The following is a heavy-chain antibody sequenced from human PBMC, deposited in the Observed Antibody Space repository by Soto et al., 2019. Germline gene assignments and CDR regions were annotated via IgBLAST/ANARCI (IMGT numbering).Heavy chain of an antibody. Sequence: QVHLVQSGVEVKTPGASVKVSCQASGYTFFTYDISWVRQAPGQGLEWMGWISTYSGDTKYAQKFQGRVTMTTDTSTTTAYLARRSLRSADTAVYYCARHHGPTTSENWFDPWGQGTLVTVSS. CDR3: ARHHGPTTSENWFDP. J-gene: IGHJ5*02. V-gene: IGHV1-18*01. D-gene: IGHD5-12*01. CDR1: GYTFFTYD. CDR2: ISTYSGDT.